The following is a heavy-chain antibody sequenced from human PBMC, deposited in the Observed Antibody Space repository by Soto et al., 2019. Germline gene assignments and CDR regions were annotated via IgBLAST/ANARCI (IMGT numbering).Heavy chain of an antibody. D-gene: IGHD4-4*01. Sequence: QVQLVESGGGVVQPGRSLRLSCAASGFTFSSYAMHWVRQAPGKGLEWVAVISYDGSNKYYADSVKGRFTISRDNSKNTLYLQMSSLRAEDTAVYYCARDVHDYSNYSTYYYYYGMDVWGQGTTVTVSS. CDR2: ISYDGSNK. V-gene: IGHV3-30-3*01. CDR3: ARDVHDYSNYSTYYYYYGMDV. CDR1: GFTFSSYA. J-gene: IGHJ6*02.